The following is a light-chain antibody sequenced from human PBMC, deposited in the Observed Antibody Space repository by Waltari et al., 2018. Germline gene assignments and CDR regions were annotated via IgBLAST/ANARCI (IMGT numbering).Light chain of an antibody. V-gene: IGKV3-20*01. CDR2: RAS. CDR3: QQHGTLPAT. CDR1: QSVGSSS. Sequence: ELVLTQSPGTASLSPGERVTLSCRASQSVGSSSLAWYQQKPGQAPRLVIYRASRRATGIPDMFSGSGSGTDFSLTISRLEPEDFAVYYCQQHGTLPATFGQGTKVEIK. J-gene: IGKJ1*01.